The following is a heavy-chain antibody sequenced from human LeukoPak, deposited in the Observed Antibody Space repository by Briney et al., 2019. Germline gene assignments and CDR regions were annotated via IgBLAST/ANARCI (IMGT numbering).Heavy chain of an antibody. Sequence: PGTSLRLSCAASGFTFSDCGMHWVRQAPGKGLEWVAVMSNDGTNKYYADSVRGPFTISRDNSKNTLYLQMNSLRAEDTAVYYCARASSSSYWRGVDYWGQGTLVTVSS. CDR2: MSNDGTNK. D-gene: IGHD6-13*01. CDR3: ARASSSSYWRGVDY. J-gene: IGHJ4*02. V-gene: IGHV3-33*01. CDR1: GFTFSDCG.